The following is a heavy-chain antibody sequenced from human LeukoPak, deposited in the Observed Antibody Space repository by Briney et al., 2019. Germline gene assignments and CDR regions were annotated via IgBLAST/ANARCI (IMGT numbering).Heavy chain of an antibody. CDR1: GSTFSTFW. CDR2: INQDGSEE. V-gene: IGHV3-7*01. J-gene: IGHJ4*02. D-gene: IGHD1-14*01. CDR3: GRVQKTQTGGTPDY. Sequence: PGGSLRLSCAASGSTFSTFWMTWVRQAPGKGLEWVANINQDGSEEDYVDSVKGRFTISRDNAKNSLYLQVNSLRDDDTAVYYCGRVQKTQTGGTPDYWGQGTLVTVSS.